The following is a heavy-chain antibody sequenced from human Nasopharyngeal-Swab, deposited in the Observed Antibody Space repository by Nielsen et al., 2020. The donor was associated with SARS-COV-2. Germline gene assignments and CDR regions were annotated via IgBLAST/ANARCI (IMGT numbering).Heavy chain of an antibody. D-gene: IGHD3-3*01. CDR3: ARDLGFNTIFGVVIRKPYYMDV. J-gene: IGHJ6*03. CDR2: ITSSSSYI. Sequence: WIRQPPGKGLEWVSSITSSSSYIYYADSVKGRFTISRDNAKNSPYLQMNSLRAEDTAVYYCARDLGFNTIFGVVIRKPYYMDVWGKGTTVTVSS. V-gene: IGHV3-21*01.